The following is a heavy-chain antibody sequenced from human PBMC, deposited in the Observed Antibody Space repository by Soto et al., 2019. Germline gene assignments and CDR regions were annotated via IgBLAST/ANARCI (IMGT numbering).Heavy chain of an antibody. CDR1: GYSFTNDW. Sequence: GESLKISCQGSGYSFTNDWIGWVLQVPGRGLEWVGIIYPGYSDIRYRPSFQGRVTISADKSINTAYLQWSSLRASDTAIYYCARPPGSGTLFAHWGQGTPVTVSS. CDR3: ARPPGSGTLFAH. V-gene: IGHV5-51*01. CDR2: IYPGYSDI. D-gene: IGHD2-15*01. J-gene: IGHJ4*02.